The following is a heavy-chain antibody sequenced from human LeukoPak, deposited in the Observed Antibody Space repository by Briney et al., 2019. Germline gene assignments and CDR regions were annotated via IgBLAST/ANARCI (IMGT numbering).Heavy chain of an antibody. CDR1: GYTFTGYY. D-gene: IGHD6-13*01. V-gene: IGHV1-2*02. CDR2: INPNSGGT. CDR3: ARVDPSMIAAVMEAAFDI. J-gene: IGHJ3*02. Sequence: ASVKVSCKASGYTFTGYYMHWVRQAPGQGLEWMGWINPNSGGTNYAQKFQGRVTMTRDTSISTAYMELSRLRSDDTAVYYCARVDPSMIAAVMEAAFDIWGQGTMVTVSS.